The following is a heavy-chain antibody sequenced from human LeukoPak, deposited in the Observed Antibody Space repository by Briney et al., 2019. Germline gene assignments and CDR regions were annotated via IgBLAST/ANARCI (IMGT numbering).Heavy chain of an antibody. V-gene: IGHV3-7*03. J-gene: IGHJ4*02. Sequence: GGSLRLSCAASGFSFNSYWMSWVRQAPGKGPEWVAHIHLDGSEKYYVDSVKGRFNISRDNAKNSVYLEMNSLRAEDTAVYYCARRGGWYDACFDHWGQGSLVTVSS. CDR2: IHLDGSEK. CDR3: ARRGGWYDACFDH. CDR1: GFSFNSYW. D-gene: IGHD6-19*01.